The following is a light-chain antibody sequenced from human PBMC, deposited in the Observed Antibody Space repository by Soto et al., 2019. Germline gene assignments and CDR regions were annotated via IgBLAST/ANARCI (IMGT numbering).Light chain of an antibody. V-gene: IGLV2-14*01. CDR1: SSDFGGYNY. CDR2: EVI. Sequence: QSALTQPASVSGSPGQSITISCTGTSSDFGGYNYVSWYQQHPGKAPKLMIYEVINRPSGVSNRFSGSKSGNTASLTISGLQAEDEADYYCSSYTSSSTVVFGGGTQLTVL. J-gene: IGLJ2*01. CDR3: SSYTSSSTVV.